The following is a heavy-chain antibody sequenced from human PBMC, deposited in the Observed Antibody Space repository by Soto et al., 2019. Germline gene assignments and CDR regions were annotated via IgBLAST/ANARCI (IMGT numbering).Heavy chain of an antibody. Sequence: QVQLQQWGAGLLKPSETLSLTCAVYGGSFSGYYWSWIRQPPGQGLEWIGEINHSGSTNCNPSIKSRVTISVDTSKTQFSLKLSSVIAADKAVYYCARFSVWSGYLGVDYWGQGTLVTVSS. V-gene: IGHV4-34*01. J-gene: IGHJ4*02. CDR2: INHSGST. CDR1: GGSFSGYY. CDR3: ARFSVWSGYLGVDY. D-gene: IGHD3-3*01.